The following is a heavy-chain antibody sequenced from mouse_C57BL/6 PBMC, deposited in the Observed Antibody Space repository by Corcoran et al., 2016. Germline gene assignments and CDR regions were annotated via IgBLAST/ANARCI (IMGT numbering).Heavy chain of an antibody. CDR2: IYPRSGNT. CDR3: ARGYYYGSSSLWYFDV. V-gene: IGHV1-81*01. D-gene: IGHD1-1*01. J-gene: IGHJ1*03. CDR1: GYTFTSYG. Sequence: QVQLQQSGAELARPGASVKLSCKASGYTFTSYGISWVKQRTGQGLEWIGEIYPRSGNTYYNEKFKGKATLTADKSSSTAYMELRSLTSEDSAVYFCARGYYYGSSSLWYFDVWGTGTTVTVSS.